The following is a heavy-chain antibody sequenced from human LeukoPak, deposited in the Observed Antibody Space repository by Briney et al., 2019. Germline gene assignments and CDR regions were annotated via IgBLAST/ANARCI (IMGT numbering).Heavy chain of an antibody. CDR2: IYASGSP. CDR1: GDSISSYNYY. CDR3: ARRQPISRYSRAARSGFDP. J-gene: IGHJ5*02. V-gene: IGHV4-61*02. Sequence: PSETLSLTCTVSGDSISSYNYYWSWIRQPAGKGLEWIGRIYASGSPTYNPSLQSRVTISVDTSKNQFSLKLSSVTAADTAVYYCARRQPISRYSRAARSGFDPWGQGTLVTVSS. D-gene: IGHD6-13*01.